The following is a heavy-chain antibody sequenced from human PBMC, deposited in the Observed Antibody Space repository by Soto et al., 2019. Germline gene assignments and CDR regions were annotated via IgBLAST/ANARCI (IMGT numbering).Heavy chain of an antibody. Sequence: EVQLLESGGGLVQPGGSLRLSCAASGFTFSSYAMSWVRQAPGKGLEWVSAISGSGGSTYYADSVKGRFTISRDNSKNTLYLQMNSLRAEDTAVYYCAKDLVPIAALFDAFDIWGQGTMVTVSS. V-gene: IGHV3-23*01. CDR2: ISGSGGST. J-gene: IGHJ3*02. CDR1: GFTFSSYA. D-gene: IGHD2-15*01. CDR3: AKDLVPIAALFDAFDI.